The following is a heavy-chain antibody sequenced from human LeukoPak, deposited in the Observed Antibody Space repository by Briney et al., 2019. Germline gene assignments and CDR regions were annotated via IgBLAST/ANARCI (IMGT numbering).Heavy chain of an antibody. CDR3: ANLWGLRFLEWYPGDFDY. Sequence: GGFLRLSCAASGFTFSSYAMSWVRQAPGKGLEWVSAISGSGGSAYYADSVKGRFTISRDNSKNTLYLQMNSLRAEDTAVYYCANLWGLRFLEWYPGDFDYWGQGTLVTVSS. CDR2: ISGSGGSA. V-gene: IGHV3-23*01. J-gene: IGHJ4*02. CDR1: GFTFSSYA. D-gene: IGHD3-3*01.